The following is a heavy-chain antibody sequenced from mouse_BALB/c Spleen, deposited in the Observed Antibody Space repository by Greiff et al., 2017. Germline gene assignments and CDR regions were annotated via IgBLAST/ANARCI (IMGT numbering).Heavy chain of an antibody. J-gene: IGHJ3*01. CDR2: IDPANGNT. V-gene: IGHV14-3*02. D-gene: IGHD2-4*01. Sequence: EVQGVESGAELVKPGASVKLSCTASGFNIKDTYMHWVKQRPEQGLEWIGRIDPANGNTKYDPKFQGKATITADTSSNTAYLQLSSLTSEDTAVYYCARITTGGPWFAYWGQGTLVTVSA. CDR1: GFNIKDTY. CDR3: ARITTGGPWFAY.